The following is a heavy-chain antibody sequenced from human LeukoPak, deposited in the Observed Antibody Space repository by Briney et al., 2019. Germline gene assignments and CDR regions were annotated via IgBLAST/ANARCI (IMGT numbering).Heavy chain of an antibody. J-gene: IGHJ3*02. CDR1: GGSVSSYY. CDR2: IYYSGST. CDR3: ARHGGMVRGFSDAFDI. D-gene: IGHD3-10*01. Sequence: SETLSLTCTVSGGSVSSYYWSWIRQPPGKGLQWIGYIYYSGSTNYNPSLKCRVTISVDTSKNQFSLKLSSVTAADTAAYYCARHGGMVRGFSDAFDIWGQGTVVTVSS. V-gene: IGHV4-59*08.